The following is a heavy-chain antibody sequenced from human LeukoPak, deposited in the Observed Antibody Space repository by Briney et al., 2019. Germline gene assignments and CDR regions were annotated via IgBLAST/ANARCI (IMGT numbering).Heavy chain of an antibody. CDR1: GYSISSGYY. CDR2: IYHSGST. CDR3: ARNRYYYGSGNYGVPNWFDP. J-gene: IGHJ5*02. D-gene: IGHD3-10*01. V-gene: IGHV4-38-2*02. Sequence: SETLSLTCSVSGYSISSGYYWGWVRQSPGKGLEWIGSIYHSGSTYYDPSLKSRVTISVDTSKNQFSLKLSSVTAADTAMYYCARNRYYYGSGNYGVPNWFDPWGQGTLVTVSS.